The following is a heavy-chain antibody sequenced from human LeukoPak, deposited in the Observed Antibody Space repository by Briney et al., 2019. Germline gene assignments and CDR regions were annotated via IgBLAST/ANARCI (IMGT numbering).Heavy chain of an antibody. D-gene: IGHD3-10*01. J-gene: IGHJ4*02. Sequence: SETLSLTCAVYGGSFSGYYWSWIRQPPGKGLEWIGEINHSGSTNYNPSLKSRVTISVDTSKNQFSLKLSSVTAADTAVYYCARDNYYGSGSYSDYWGQGTLVTVSS. V-gene: IGHV4-34*01. CDR1: GGSFSGYY. CDR2: INHSGST. CDR3: ARDNYYGSGSYSDY.